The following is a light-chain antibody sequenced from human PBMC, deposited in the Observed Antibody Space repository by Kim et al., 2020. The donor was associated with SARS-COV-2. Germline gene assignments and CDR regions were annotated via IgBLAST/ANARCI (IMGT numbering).Light chain of an antibody. J-gene: IGLJ2*01. V-gene: IGLV1-51*01. CDR3: GTWDSSLSVGV. Sequence: QSVLTQPPSVSAAPGQKVTISCSGSSSNIGNNFVAWYQQLPGTAPKLLIYDNNKRPSGIPDRFSGSKSGTSATLGITGLQTGDEADYYCGTWDSSLSVGVFGGGTEVTVL. CDR1: SSNIGNNF. CDR2: DNN.